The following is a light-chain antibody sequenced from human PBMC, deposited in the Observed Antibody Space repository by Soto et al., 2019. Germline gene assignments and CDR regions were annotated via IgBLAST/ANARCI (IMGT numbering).Light chain of an antibody. CDR3: QQANSFPRT. V-gene: IGKV1-12*01. J-gene: IGKJ3*01. Sequence: DIQMTHSPSTLSAYVGDGANIXCRASQSIGSRFVWYQQKPGKAPKLLISDASSLQGGGPSRFSGSGSATDFTRTINNLQPEDFATYYGQQANSFPRTFGPGTKVDI. CDR2: DAS. CDR1: QSIGSR.